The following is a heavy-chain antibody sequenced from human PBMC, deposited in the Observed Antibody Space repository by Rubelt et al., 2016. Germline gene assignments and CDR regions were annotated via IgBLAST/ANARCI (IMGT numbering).Heavy chain of an antibody. CDR2: INTNTENP. V-gene: IGHV7-4-1*02. CDR1: GYIFTTYT. D-gene: IGHD5-18*01. J-gene: IGHJ4*02. CDR3: VGTRGYTYGDSEY. Sequence: QVQLVQSGSELKKPGDSVKVSCQASGYIFTTYTMNWLRQAPGQGLEWMGWINTNTENPTYAQGFTGRFVFSLDTPVSAAYLQSNSLKTYETSEDYGVGTRGYTYGDSEYWGQGTLVTVFS.